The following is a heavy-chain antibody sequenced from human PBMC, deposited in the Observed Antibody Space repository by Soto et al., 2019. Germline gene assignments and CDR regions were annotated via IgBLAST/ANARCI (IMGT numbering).Heavy chain of an antibody. CDR2: ISYDGSNK. J-gene: IGHJ4*02. CDR1: GFTFSSYG. CDR3: AKSAPQRFLEWLYPLNDY. V-gene: IGHV3-30*18. D-gene: IGHD3-3*01. Sequence: PGGSLRLSCAASGFTFSSYGMHWVRQAPGKGLEWVAVISYDGSNKYYADSVKGRFTISRDNSKNTLYLQMNSLRAEDTAVYYCAKSAPQRFLEWLYPLNDYWGQGTLVTVSS.